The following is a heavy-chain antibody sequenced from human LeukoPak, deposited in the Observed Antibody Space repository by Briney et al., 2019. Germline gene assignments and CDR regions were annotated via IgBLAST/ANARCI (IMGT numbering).Heavy chain of an antibody. CDR2: INPNSGGT. Sequence: GASVKVSCKASGYTFTGYYMHWVRQAPGQGLEWMGWINPNSGGTNYAQKFQGRVTMTRDTSISTAYMELSRLRSDDTAVYYCARGTRLGATRRPCHYWGQGTLVTVSS. CDR3: ARGTRLGATRRPCHY. V-gene: IGHV1-2*02. CDR1: GYTFTGYY. D-gene: IGHD1-26*01. J-gene: IGHJ4*02.